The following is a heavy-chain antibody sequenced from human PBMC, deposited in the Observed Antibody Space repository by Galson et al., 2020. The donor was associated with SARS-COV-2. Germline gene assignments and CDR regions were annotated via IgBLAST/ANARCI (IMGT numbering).Heavy chain of an antibody. CDR3: LSYSSTRQNY. Sequence: GGSLRLSCSASGFIFSDYDMHWVRQAPGKGLEYVSAISSTGATSFYADSVNGRFTMSRDNSKNMFYLQMTALRLEDTSFYYCLSYSSTRQNYLGQGTLVTGSS. V-gene: IGHV3-64D*06. CDR2: ISSTGATS. J-gene: IGHJ4*02. D-gene: IGHD2-2*01. CDR1: GFIFSDYD.